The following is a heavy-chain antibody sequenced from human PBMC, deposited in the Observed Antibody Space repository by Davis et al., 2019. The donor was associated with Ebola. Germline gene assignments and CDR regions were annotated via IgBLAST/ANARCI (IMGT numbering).Heavy chain of an antibody. Sequence: GESLKISCKGSGYRFTTYWIAWVRQTPAKGLEWMVIIYPGDSDTRYSPSFEGQVTISVDRSISTAYLQWSSLKASDTAMYYCAKQESLYGSSDYWGQGTLVTVSS. D-gene: IGHD3-22*01. CDR2: IYPGDSDT. V-gene: IGHV5-51*01. CDR1: GYRFTTYW. J-gene: IGHJ4*02. CDR3: AKQESLYGSSDY.